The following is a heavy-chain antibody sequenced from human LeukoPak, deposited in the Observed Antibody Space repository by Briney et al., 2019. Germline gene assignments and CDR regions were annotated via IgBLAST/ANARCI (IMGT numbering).Heavy chain of an antibody. D-gene: IGHD2-2*01. CDR1: GGSISSSNW. V-gene: IGHV4-4*02. CDR2: IYYSGST. Sequence: PSETLSLTCTVSGGSISSSNWWSWVRQPPGKGLEWIGYIYYSGSTNYNPSLKSRVTISVDTSKNQFSLKLSSVTAADTAVYYCARVRVVPAAKAHWYFDLWGRGTLVTVSS. CDR3: ARVRVVPAAKAHWYFDL. J-gene: IGHJ2*01.